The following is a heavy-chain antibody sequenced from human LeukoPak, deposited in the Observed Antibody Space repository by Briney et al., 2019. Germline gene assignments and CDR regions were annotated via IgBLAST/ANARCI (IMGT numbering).Heavy chain of an antibody. Sequence: PGGSVRLSCAASGFTFSSYSMNWIRQAPGKGLEWVSSISSSSSYIYYADSVKGRFTISRDNARNSLYLQMNSLRAEDTAVYYCARDKYGSGSYYFNWFDPWGQGTLVTVSS. J-gene: IGHJ5*02. V-gene: IGHV3-21*01. CDR1: GFTFSSYS. CDR3: ARDKYGSGSYYFNWFDP. D-gene: IGHD3-10*01. CDR2: ISSSSSYI.